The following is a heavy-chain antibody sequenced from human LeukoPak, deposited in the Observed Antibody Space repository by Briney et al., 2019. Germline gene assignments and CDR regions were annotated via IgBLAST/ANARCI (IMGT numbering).Heavy chain of an antibody. CDR1: GLSVSSFF. CDR2: IYSGGTT. CDR3: ARDGYGNNYMDV. J-gene: IGHJ6*03. V-gene: IGHV3-53*01. Sequence: GGSLSLFCAASGLSVSSFFMSCVRQAPGKGLEWVSVIYSGGTTYYADSVKGRFTISRDNSKNTLSLQMNSLRAEDTAVYYCARDGYGNNYMDVWGKGTTVTVSS. D-gene: IGHD1/OR15-1a*01.